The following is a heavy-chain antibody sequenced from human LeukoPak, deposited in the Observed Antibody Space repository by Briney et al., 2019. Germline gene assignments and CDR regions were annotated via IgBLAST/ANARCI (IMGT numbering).Heavy chain of an antibody. V-gene: IGHV3-23*01. Sequence: GGSLRLSCAASGFTFYTCAMSWVRQAPGKGLEWVSAISDSGGSAYYADSVKGRFTISRDNSKNTLYLQMNSLRAEDTAVYYCARRGYSSGWNRFDYWGQGTLVTVSS. CDR2: ISDSGGSA. J-gene: IGHJ4*02. CDR1: GFTFYTCA. CDR3: ARRGYSSGWNRFDY. D-gene: IGHD6-25*01.